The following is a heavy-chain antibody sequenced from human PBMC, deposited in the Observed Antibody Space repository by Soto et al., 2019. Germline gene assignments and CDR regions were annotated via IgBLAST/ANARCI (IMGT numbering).Heavy chain of an antibody. V-gene: IGHV1-69*01. D-gene: IGHD2-21*01. CDR3: ATELGENPASPFDS. J-gene: IGHJ4*02. CDR1: GVTFTSET. Sequence: QVQLVQSGAEVKKPGSSVKVSCKASGVTFTSETISWVRQAPGHGLEWMGGIIPLFGAANYAQKFQGRVTITADESTSTVYMELSSLRSDDMAVYYCATELGENPASPFDSWGQGTLVTVSS. CDR2: IIPLFGAA.